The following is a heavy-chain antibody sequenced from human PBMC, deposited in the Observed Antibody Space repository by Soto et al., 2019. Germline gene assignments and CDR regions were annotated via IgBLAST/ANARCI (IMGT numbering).Heavy chain of an antibody. CDR3: ARDMGVGSGYYDSSGYSAFDI. V-gene: IGHV3-66*01. D-gene: IGHD3-22*01. J-gene: IGHJ3*02. CDR1: GFTVSSNY. Sequence: GGSLRLSCAASGFTVSSNYMSWVRQAPGKGLEWVSVIYSGGSTYYADSVKGRFTISRDNSKNTLYLQMNSLRAEDTAVYYCARDMGVGSGYYDSSGYSAFDIWGQGTMVTVSS. CDR2: IYSGGST.